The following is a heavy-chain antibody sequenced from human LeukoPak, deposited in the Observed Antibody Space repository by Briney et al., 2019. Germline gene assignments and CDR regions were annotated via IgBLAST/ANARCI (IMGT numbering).Heavy chain of an antibody. Sequence: GGSLRLSCAASGFTFSSHWMHWVRQAPGKGLEWVSAISDSGGSTYYADSVKGRFTISRGNSKNTLWLQMNNLRADDTAVYYCARHYYAYWYFDLWGRGTLVTVSS. J-gene: IGHJ2*01. CDR3: ARHYYAYWYFDL. CDR2: ISDSGGST. D-gene: IGHD3-10*01. V-gene: IGHV3-23*01. CDR1: GFTFSSHW.